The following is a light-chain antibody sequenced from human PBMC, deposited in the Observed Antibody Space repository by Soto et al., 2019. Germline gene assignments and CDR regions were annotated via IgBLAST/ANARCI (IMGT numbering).Light chain of an antibody. J-gene: IGKJ2*01. CDR1: SSKW. CDR2: DVS. V-gene: IGKV1-5*01. Sequence: DVQSTQAPSTLAASVGDTVTMTCRSSSKWLGWYQKKPGKAPKLLIYDVSNLERGVPPRFSGSTSGAESTLTITGLQPDDLGTYYCQHTTDFTFGQGTKVDIK. CDR3: QHTTDFT.